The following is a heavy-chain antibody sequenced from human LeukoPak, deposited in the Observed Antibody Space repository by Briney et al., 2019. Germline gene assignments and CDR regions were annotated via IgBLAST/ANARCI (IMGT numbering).Heavy chain of an antibody. V-gene: IGHV3-23*01. Sequence: GGSLRLSCAASGLHFSGTAMSWVRQAPGKGLEWVSAISGSGGSTYYADSVKGRFTISRDNSKNTLYLQMNSLRAEDTAVYYCAKRPTLGASSGSYDYWGQGTLVTVSS. D-gene: IGHD3-16*01. CDR3: AKRPTLGASSGSYDY. CDR1: GLHFSGTA. CDR2: ISGSGGST. J-gene: IGHJ4*02.